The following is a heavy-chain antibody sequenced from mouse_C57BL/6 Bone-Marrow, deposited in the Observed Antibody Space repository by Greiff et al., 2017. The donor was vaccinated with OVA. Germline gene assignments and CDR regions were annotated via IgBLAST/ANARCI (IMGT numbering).Heavy chain of an antibody. CDR1: GYSITSGYY. V-gene: IGHV3-6*01. CDR3: AREGGDSYGGFAY. D-gene: IGHD3-3*01. CDR2: ISYDGSN. Sequence: ESGPGLVKPSQSLSLTCSVSGYSITSGYYWNWIRQFPGNKLEWMGYISYDGSNNYKPSLKNRFSFTSDTSKNQLFLKLNSVTTEDTATYYCAREGGDSYGGFAYWGQGTLVTVSA. J-gene: IGHJ3*01.